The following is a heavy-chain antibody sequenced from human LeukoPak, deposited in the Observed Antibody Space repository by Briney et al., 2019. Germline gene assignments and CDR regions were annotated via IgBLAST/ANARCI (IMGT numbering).Heavy chain of an antibody. CDR1: GGSISSYY. D-gene: IGHD2-8*01. CDR2: IYYSESA. J-gene: IGHJ4*02. Sequence: PSETLSLTCTVSGGSISSYYWSWIRQPPGKGLEWIGYIYYSESANYNPSLKSRVTMSVDTSKNQFSLKLRSVTAADTAVYYCARVDNGLDGVTGVIGYWGQGTLVTVSS. V-gene: IGHV4-59*08. CDR3: ARVDNGLDGVTGVIGY.